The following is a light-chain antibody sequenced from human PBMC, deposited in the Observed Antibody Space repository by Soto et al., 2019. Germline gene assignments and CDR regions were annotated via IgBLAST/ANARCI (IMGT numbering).Light chain of an antibody. J-gene: IGLJ2*01. Sequence: QSALTQPRSVSGSPGKSVTISCTGTSSDVGGYNYVSWYQQHPGKAPKLMIYDVVKRPSGAPDRFSGSKSGNTASLTISGLQPEDEADYYCCSYSGSYTLGAFGGGTKLTVL. CDR3: CSYSGSYTLGA. CDR2: DVV. CDR1: SSDVGGYNY. V-gene: IGLV2-11*01.